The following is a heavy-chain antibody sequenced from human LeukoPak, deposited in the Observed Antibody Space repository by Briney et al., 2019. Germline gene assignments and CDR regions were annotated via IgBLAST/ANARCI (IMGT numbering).Heavy chain of an antibody. Sequence: GGSLRPSCAASGFTISANFMSWVRQAPGKGLEWVSIMYSVGSTFYADSVKGRFTISRDPSKNSLDLQMDSLRVDDTAVYYCARDLSGYSYGFGGDLWGQGTLVTVSS. J-gene: IGHJ4*02. CDR1: GFTISANF. CDR2: MYSVGST. V-gene: IGHV3-66*01. D-gene: IGHD5-18*01. CDR3: ARDLSGYSYGFGGDL.